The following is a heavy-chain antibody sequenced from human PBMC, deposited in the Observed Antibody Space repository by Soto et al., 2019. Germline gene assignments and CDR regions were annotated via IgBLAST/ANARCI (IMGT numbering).Heavy chain of an antibody. J-gene: IGHJ6*02. CDR2: ISGSGGRT. CDR1: GFPFSSYA. D-gene: IGHD6-13*01. V-gene: IGHV3-23*01. Sequence: GGSLRLSCVASGFPFSSYAMSWVRQTPGKGLEWVSGISGSGGRTYYADSVKGRFTISRDNAKNTLYLQMNSLRAEDTAVYYCASLFPYSSSWFPYYYGMDVWGQGTTVTVSS. CDR3: ASLFPYSSSWFPYYYGMDV.